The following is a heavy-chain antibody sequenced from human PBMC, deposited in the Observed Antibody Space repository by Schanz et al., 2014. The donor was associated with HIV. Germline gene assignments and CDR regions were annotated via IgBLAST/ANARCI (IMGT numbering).Heavy chain of an antibody. J-gene: IGHJ6*02. CDR2: VNQDGSVK. V-gene: IGHV3-7*01. CDR3: ATENMQQHYYDSSGYYYPYYYYGMDV. Sequence: EVQLVESGGGLVQPGGSLRLSCAASGFTLSGFWMSWVRQAPGKGLEWVANVNQDGSVKYYVDSVKGRFTISRDNAKNSLYLQMDCLRACDKAVYYCATENMQQHYYDSSGYYYPYYYYGMDVWGQGTTVTVSS. CDR1: GFTLSGFW. D-gene: IGHD3-22*01.